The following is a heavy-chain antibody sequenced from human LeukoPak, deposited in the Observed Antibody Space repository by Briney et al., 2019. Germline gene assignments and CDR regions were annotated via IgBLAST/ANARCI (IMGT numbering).Heavy chain of an antibody. D-gene: IGHD5-18*01. CDR1: GFTFSSYA. J-gene: IGHJ5*02. Sequence: GGSLRLSCAASGFTFSSYAMHWVRQAPGKGLEWVAVISYYGSNKYYEDSVKGRFTISRDNSENTLYLQINSLRAEYTAVYYCARGRGYSQSNWVDPWGQGTMVTVSA. CDR2: ISYYGSNK. CDR3: ARGRGYSQSNWVDP. V-gene: IGHV3-30*14.